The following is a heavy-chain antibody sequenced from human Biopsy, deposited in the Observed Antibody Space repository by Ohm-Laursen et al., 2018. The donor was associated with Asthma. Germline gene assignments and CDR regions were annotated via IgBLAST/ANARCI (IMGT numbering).Heavy chain of an antibody. Sequence: SLRLSCAAPRFTYEMHWVRQAPGKGLEWVSVIYSGGTSHTADSVRGRFTISRDNAKNSVFLHMDSLRPEDTAFYYCAKVRSDWVITESFDYWGQGVLVTVSS. CDR3: AKVRSDWVITESFDY. CDR1: RFTYE. V-gene: IGHV3-23*03. CDR2: IYSGGTS. J-gene: IGHJ4*02. D-gene: IGHD3-22*01.